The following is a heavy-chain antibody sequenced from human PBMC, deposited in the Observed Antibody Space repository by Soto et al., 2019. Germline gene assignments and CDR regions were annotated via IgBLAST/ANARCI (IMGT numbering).Heavy chain of an antibody. D-gene: IGHD4-17*01. J-gene: IGHJ4*02. V-gene: IGHV1-18*04. CDR3: TRGHGDFAGDFDY. CDR2: ISASNGNT. Sequence: QGPLVQSGAEVKKPGASVKVSCKASGYTFNKYSISWVRQAPGQGLEWMGWISASNGNTDFAQKFQGRVTMAIDTSTSTAYMELRSLRSDDTAVFYCTRGHGDFAGDFDYWGQGTLVTVSS. CDR1: GYTFNKYS.